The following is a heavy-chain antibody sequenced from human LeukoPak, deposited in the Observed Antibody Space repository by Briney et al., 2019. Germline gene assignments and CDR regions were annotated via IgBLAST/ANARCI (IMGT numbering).Heavy chain of an antibody. V-gene: IGHV1-2*02. CDR2: INPNSGGT. CDR1: GYTFTGYY. Sequence: GASVKVSCKASGYTFTGYYMHWVRQAPGQGLEWMGWINPNSGGTNYAQKFQGRVTMTRDTSISTAYMELSRLRSDDTAVYYCARQEIYLGGYCSGGSCPPGNWFDPWGQGTLVTVSS. CDR3: ARQEIYLGGYCSGGSCPPGNWFDP. D-gene: IGHD2-15*01. J-gene: IGHJ5*02.